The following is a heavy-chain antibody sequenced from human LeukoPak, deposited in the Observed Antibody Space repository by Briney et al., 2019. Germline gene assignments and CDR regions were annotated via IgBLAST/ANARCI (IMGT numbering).Heavy chain of an antibody. CDR3: ARGTYDFWSGYYYYYYMNV. J-gene: IGHJ6*03. V-gene: IGHV4-38-2*02. CDR2: IYHRGST. Sequence: ASETLSLTCTVSGYSISSGYYWGWIRQPPGKGLEWIGSIYHRGSTYYNPSLKSRVTISVDTSKNQFSLKLSSVTAADTAVYYCARGTYDFWSGYYYYYYMNVWGKGTTVTVSS. CDR1: GYSISSGYY. D-gene: IGHD3-3*01.